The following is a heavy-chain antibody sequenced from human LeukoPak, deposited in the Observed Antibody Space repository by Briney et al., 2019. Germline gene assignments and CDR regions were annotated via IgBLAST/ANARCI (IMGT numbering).Heavy chain of an antibody. J-gene: IGHJ4*02. CDR1: GFTFSSYA. V-gene: IGHV3-30-3*01. CDR3: AREGHFLYFDY. CDR2: ISYDGSNK. D-gene: IGHD3-3*02. Sequence: GRSLRLSCAASGFTFSSYAMHWVRQAPGKGLEWVAVISYDGSNKYYADSVKGRFTISRDNSKSTLYLQMNSLRAEDTAVYYCAREGHFLYFDYWGQGTLVTVSS.